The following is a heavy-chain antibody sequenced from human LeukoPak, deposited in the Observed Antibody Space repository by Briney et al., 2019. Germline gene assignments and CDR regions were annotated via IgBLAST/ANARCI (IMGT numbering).Heavy chain of an antibody. CDR1: GYTFTGYY. Sequence: ASVKVSCKASGYTFTGYYMHWVRQAPGQGLEWMGWINPNSGGTNYAQKFQGRVTMTRDTSISTAYMELSRLRSDDTAVYYCAREPLEVWDSSAFDYWGQGTLVTVSS. V-gene: IGHV1-2*02. J-gene: IGHJ4*02. CDR3: AREPLEVWDSSAFDY. CDR2: INPNSGGT. D-gene: IGHD3-22*01.